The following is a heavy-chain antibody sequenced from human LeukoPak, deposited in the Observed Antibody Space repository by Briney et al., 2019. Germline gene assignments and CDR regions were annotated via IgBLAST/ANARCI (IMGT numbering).Heavy chain of an antibody. D-gene: IGHD4-23*01. V-gene: IGHV3-66*01. CDR2: IYSGGST. CDR1: GFTVSSNY. CDR3: ARDDYGGSIDY. J-gene: IGHJ4*02. Sequence: PGGSLRLSCAASGFTVSSNYMSWVRQAPGKGLEWVSVIYSGGSTYYADSVKGRFTISRDNAKNSLYLQMNSLRAEDTAVYYCARDDYGGSIDYWGQGTLVTVSS.